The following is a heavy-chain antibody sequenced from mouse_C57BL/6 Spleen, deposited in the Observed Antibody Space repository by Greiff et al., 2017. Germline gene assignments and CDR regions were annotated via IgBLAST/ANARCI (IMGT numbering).Heavy chain of an antibody. Sequence: VMLVESGPGLVQPSQSLSITCTVSGFSLTSYGVHWVRQSPGKGLEWLGGIWRGGSTDYNAAFMSRLSITKDNSKSQVCFKMNSLQADDTAIYYCAKNGEDAMDYWGQGTSVTVSS. CDR2: IWRGGST. CDR1: GFSLTSYG. V-gene: IGHV2-5*01. CDR3: AKNGEDAMDY. J-gene: IGHJ4*01.